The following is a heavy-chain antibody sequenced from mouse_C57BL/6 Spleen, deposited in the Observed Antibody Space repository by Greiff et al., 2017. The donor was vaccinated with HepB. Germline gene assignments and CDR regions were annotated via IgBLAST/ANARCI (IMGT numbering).Heavy chain of an antibody. Sequence: VQLQQSGPELVKPGASVKISCKASGYAFSSSWMNWVKQRPGKGLEWIGRIYPGDGDTNYNGKFKGKATLTADKSSSTAYMQLSSLTSEDSAVYFCARSRLITTVVEDYFDYWGQGTTLTVSS. CDR3: ARSRLITTVVEDYFDY. CDR2: IYPGDGDT. D-gene: IGHD1-1*01. CDR1: GYAFSSSW. V-gene: IGHV1-82*01. J-gene: IGHJ2*01.